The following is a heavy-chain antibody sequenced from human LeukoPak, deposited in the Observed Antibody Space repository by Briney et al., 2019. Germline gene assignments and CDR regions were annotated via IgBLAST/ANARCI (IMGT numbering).Heavy chain of an antibody. CDR1: GYSISSDYY. Sequence: PSETLSLTCAVSGYSISSDYYWGWIRQPPGKGLEWIGNIYHSGSTYYNPSLKSRVTISVDTSKNQFSLKLSSVTAADTAVYYCATYCSSTSCYTPAEYFQHWGQGTLVTVSS. CDR2: IYHSGST. V-gene: IGHV4-38-2*01. CDR3: ATYCSSTSCYTPAEYFQH. D-gene: IGHD2-2*02. J-gene: IGHJ1*01.